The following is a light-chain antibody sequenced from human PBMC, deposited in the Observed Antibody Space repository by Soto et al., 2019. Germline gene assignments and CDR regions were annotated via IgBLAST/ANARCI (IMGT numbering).Light chain of an antibody. J-gene: IGKJ5*01. Sequence: ENVLTHSPGTLGFPGVDRSTIXRRASQNIRNNSLSWDQQKPGQAPRLLIYGASIRATGIPVRFSVSGSGTDFNLTISSLELEDFALYSCQQHGSSAPMTFGQGTRLEIK. CDR2: GAS. CDR1: QNIRNNS. V-gene: IGKV3-20*01. CDR3: QQHGSSAPMT.